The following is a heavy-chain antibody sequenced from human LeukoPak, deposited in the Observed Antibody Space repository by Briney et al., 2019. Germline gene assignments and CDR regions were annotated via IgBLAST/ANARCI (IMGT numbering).Heavy chain of an antibody. V-gene: IGHV1-3*01. J-gene: IGHJ5*02. CDR1: GYTFTSYA. D-gene: IGHD6-19*01. CDR3: ARSRLAVAGHWFDP. Sequence: ASVKVSCKASGYTFTSYAMHWVRQAPGQRLEWMGWINAGNGNTKYSQKFQGRVTITRDTSASTAYMELSSLRSEDTAVYYCARSRLAVAGHWFDPWGQGTLVTVSS. CDR2: INAGNGNT.